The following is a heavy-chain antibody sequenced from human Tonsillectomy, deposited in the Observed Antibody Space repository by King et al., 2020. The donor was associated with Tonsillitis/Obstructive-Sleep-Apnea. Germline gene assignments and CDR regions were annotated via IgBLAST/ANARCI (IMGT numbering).Heavy chain of an antibody. V-gene: IGHV4-39*01. CDR1: GGSISSGSYF. CDR3: ARSIGATITAYDY. Sequence: QLQESGPGLVKPSETLSLTCTVSGGSISSGSYFWGWFRQPPGKGLEWIGSIYYSGSTDYNPSLKGRVTTSVDTSKNQFSLKLSSVTAADTTVYYCARSIGATITAYDYWGQGTLVTVSS. D-gene: IGHD5-12*01. CDR2: IYYSGST. J-gene: IGHJ4*02.